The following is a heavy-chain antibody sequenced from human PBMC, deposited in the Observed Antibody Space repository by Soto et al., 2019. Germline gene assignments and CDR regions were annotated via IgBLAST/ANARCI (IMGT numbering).Heavy chain of an antibody. CDR2: VSTYNGDT. V-gene: IGHV1-18*04. Sequence: GASVKVSCKASGYTFSNYGIYWLRQAPGQGLEWLGWVSTYNGDTNYAQKFHDRVTMTTHTSTNTASMELRSLKSDDTAVYYCARGHFDFWSGYPIEYWGQGTSVTASS. D-gene: IGHD3-3*01. J-gene: IGHJ4*02. CDR3: ARGHFDFWSGYPIEY. CDR1: GYTFSNYG.